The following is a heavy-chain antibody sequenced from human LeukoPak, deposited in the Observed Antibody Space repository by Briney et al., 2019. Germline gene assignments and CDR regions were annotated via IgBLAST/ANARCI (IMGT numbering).Heavy chain of an antibody. CDR1: GNTFTGYY. Sequence: ASVKVSCKASGNTFTGYYVHWVRQAPGQGLEWMGRINPNSAGTNYAQKFQGRVTMSRDTSISIAYMELSRLRSDDTAMYYCAGFGEFLEYWGQGTLVTVSS. CDR2: INPNSAGT. J-gene: IGHJ4*02. D-gene: IGHD3-10*01. V-gene: IGHV1-2*06. CDR3: AGFGEFLEY.